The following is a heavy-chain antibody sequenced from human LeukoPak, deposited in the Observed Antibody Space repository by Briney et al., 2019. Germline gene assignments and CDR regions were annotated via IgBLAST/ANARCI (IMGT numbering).Heavy chain of an antibody. CDR1: GGSISSHY. V-gene: IGHV4-59*11. CDR3: ARGPSSGWNDY. CDR2: IYYSGRT. Sequence: PSETLSLTCTVSGGSISSHYWSWIRQPPGKGLEWIGYIYYSGRTNYNPSLKSRVTISVDTSKNQFSLKLSSVTAADTAVYYCARGPSSGWNDYWGQGTLVTVSS. J-gene: IGHJ4*02. D-gene: IGHD6-19*01.